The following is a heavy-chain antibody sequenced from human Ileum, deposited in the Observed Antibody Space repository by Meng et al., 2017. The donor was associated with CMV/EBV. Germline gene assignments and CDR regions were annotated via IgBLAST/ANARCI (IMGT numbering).Heavy chain of an antibody. J-gene: IGHJ6*02. CDR3: ATGSYF. CDR1: GFHFSATG. Sequence: GGSLRLSCAVAGFHFSATGLHWVRKAPGKGLVWVAFIRSDGTETTYEEPVKCRFSISRDNSKNVLFLQMSGLKIEDTAVYYCATGSYFLGQGTSVTVSS. D-gene: IGHD2-21*01. CDR2: IRSDGTET. V-gene: IGHV3-30*02.